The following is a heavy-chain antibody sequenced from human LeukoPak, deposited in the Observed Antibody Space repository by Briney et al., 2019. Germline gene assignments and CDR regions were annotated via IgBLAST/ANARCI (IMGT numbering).Heavy chain of an antibody. CDR3: ARKSGRRGSYDYFDY. CDR2: ISSSSSYI. V-gene: IGHV3-21*01. Sequence: PGGSLRLSCAASGLTFSSYSMNWVRQAPGKGLEWVSSISSSSSYIYYADSVKGRFTISRDNAKNSLYLQMNSLRAEDTAVYYCARKSGRRGSYDYFDYWGQGTLVTVSS. D-gene: IGHD1-26*01. CDR1: GLTFSSYS. J-gene: IGHJ4*02.